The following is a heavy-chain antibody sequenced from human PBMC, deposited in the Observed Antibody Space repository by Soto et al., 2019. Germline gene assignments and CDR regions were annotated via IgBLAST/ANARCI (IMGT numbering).Heavy chain of an antibody. CDR1: GFTFSSFA. Sequence: VQLLESGGGLVQPGGSLRLSCAASGFTFSSFAMSWVRQAPGKGLEWVSAISGSGGSTYYADSVKGRFTISRDNSKNTRYLQRNSLRAEDTAVYYCAKDRTIGWATVTQLVDYWGQGTLVTVSS. CDR3: AKDRTIGWATVTQLVDY. V-gene: IGHV3-23*01. D-gene: IGHD4-4*01. J-gene: IGHJ4*02. CDR2: ISGSGGST.